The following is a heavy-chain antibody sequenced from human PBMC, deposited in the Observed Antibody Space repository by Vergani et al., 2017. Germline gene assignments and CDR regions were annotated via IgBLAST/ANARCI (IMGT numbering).Heavy chain of an antibody. CDR3: AKANPRNSGYDYLYYYHAMDV. CDR2: ISWNSNSI. Sequence: EVQLEESGGGLVLPGRSLRLSCVASGFTSAGYAMHWVRQAPGKGLEWVSGISWNSNSIGYADSVKGRFTISRDNAKNSLYLQMNSLRAEDTALYYCAKANPRNSGYDYLYYYHAMDVWGQGTTVTVSS. J-gene: IGHJ6*02. V-gene: IGHV3-9*02. D-gene: IGHD5-12*01. CDR1: GFTSAGYA.